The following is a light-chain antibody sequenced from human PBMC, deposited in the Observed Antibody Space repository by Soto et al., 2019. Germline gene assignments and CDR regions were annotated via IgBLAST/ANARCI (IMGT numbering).Light chain of an antibody. Sequence: QSAPTQPPSASGSPGQSVTISCTGTSSDVGGYKYVSWYQQHPGKAPKLLIYEVSKRPSGVPDRLAGSKSGNTASLTVSGLQAEDEADYYCSSYAGSNNYVVFGGGTKLTVL. CDR1: SSDVGGYKY. CDR3: SSYAGSNNYVV. V-gene: IGLV2-8*01. J-gene: IGLJ2*01. CDR2: EVS.